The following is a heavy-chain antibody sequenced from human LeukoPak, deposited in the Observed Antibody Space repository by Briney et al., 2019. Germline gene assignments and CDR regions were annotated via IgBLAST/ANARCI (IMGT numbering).Heavy chain of an antibody. V-gene: IGHV4-59*01. CDR1: GGSISSYY. CDR3: ARDSLTIRAFDT. D-gene: IGHD3-3*01. Sequence: SETLSLTCTVSGGSISSYYWSWIRQPPGKGLEWIGYIYYSGSTNYNPSLKSRVTISVDTSKNQFSLKLSSVTAADTAVYYCARDSLTIRAFDTWGQGTMVTVSS. CDR2: IYYSGST. J-gene: IGHJ3*02.